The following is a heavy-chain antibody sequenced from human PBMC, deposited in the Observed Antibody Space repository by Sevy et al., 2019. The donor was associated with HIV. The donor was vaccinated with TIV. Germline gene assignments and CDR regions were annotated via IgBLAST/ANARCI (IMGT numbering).Heavy chain of an antibody. D-gene: IGHD4-17*01. J-gene: IGHJ6*02. CDR1: GFALSNYYA. CDR2: ISYDGSVK. Sequence: GGSMRLSCAASGFALSNYYAMHWVRQAPGKGLEWVALISYDGSVKYYADSVKGRFTISRDNFKNTLYLQMNSLTTEDTAVYYCARPRANYVDHYFFYAMDVWGQGTTVTVSS. V-gene: IGHV3-30-3*01. CDR3: ARPRANYVDHYFFYAMDV.